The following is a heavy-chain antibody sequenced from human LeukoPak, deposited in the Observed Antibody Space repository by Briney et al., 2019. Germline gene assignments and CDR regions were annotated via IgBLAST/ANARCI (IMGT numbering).Heavy chain of an antibody. Sequence: GGSLRLSCAASGFTFSSYWMYWVRQAPGKGLVWVSRINSDGSTTSYADSVKGRFTISRDNAKNTLYLQMNSLRAEDTAVYYCTKDDDSTSYYFDYWGQGTLVPVSS. CDR2: INSDGSTT. CDR1: GFTFSSYW. CDR3: TKDDDSTSYYFDY. D-gene: IGHD2-2*01. V-gene: IGHV3-74*01. J-gene: IGHJ4*02.